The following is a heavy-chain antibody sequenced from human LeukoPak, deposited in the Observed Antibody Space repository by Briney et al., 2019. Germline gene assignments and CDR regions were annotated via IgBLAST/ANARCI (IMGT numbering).Heavy chain of an antibody. Sequence: ASEKVSCTVSGYTLTELSMHWVRQAPGKGLEWMGGFDPENGETIYAQKFKGRVTMNEDTSTDPAYMKLSSLRAADTSVYYCVRGNPWGLLPSGDYSGQETLVTVST. CDR2: FDPENGET. CDR1: GYTLTELS. J-gene: IGHJ4*01. D-gene: IGHD1-26*01. V-gene: IGHV1-24*01. CDR3: VRGNPWGLLPSGDY.